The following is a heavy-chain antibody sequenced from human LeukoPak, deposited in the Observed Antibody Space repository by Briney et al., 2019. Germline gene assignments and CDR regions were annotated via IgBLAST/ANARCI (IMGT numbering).Heavy chain of an antibody. J-gene: IGHJ3*02. Sequence: SQTLSLTCAISGDSVSSNSAAWNWIRQSPSRGLEWLGRTYYRSKWYNDYAVSVKSRITINPDTSKYQFSLQLKSVTPEDTAVYYCARDGWGSSSSKDAFDIWGQGTMVTVSS. V-gene: IGHV6-1*01. D-gene: IGHD6-6*01. CDR3: ARDGWGSSSSKDAFDI. CDR1: GDSVSSNSAA. CDR2: TYYRSKWYN.